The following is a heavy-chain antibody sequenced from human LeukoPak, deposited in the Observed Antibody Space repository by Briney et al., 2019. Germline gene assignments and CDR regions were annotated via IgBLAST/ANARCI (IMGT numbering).Heavy chain of an antibody. CDR2: IKQDGSER. Sequence: GGSLRHSCAASGFTFSNFWMDWVRQAPGKGLEWVANIKQDGSERYYVDSVKGRFTISRDNAKNSLYLQMNSLRAEDTAVYYCARDRDWYTFDSWGQGVLVTVSS. CDR3: ARDRDWYTFDS. D-gene: IGHD1-1*01. V-gene: IGHV3-7*01. J-gene: IGHJ4*02. CDR1: GFTFSNFW.